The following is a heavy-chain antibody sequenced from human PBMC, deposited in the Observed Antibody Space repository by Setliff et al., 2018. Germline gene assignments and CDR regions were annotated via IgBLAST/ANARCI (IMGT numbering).Heavy chain of an antibody. Sequence: SETLSLTCAVYGVSFSDYYWGWVRQSPGKGLDWIGEINHSGTTNYDPSLEGRISISVDTSKRQFSLKLSSVTAADMAVYYCRFWSGYYKNDYWAQGTLVTAPQ. CDR3: RFWSGYYKNDY. CDR2: INHSGTT. V-gene: IGHV4-34*01. J-gene: IGHJ4*02. CDR1: GVSFSDYY. D-gene: IGHD3-3*01.